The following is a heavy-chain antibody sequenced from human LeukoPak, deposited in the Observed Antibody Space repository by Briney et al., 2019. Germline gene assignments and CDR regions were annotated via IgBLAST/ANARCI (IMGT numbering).Heavy chain of an antibody. CDR2: IIPIFGTA. J-gene: IGHJ4*02. D-gene: IGHD3-3*01. CDR1: GGTFSSYA. CDR3: ARSSELRFLSTSF. Sequence: ASVKVSCKASGGTFSSYAISWVRQAPGQGLEWMGGIIPIFGTANYAQKFQGRVTITTDESTSTAYMELSSLRSEDTAVYYCARSSELRFLSTSFWGQGTLVTASS. V-gene: IGHV1-69*05.